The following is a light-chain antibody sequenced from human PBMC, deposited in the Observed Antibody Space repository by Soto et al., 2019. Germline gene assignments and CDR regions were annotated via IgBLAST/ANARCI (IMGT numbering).Light chain of an antibody. CDR1: RPNIGSNF. CDR3: ASWDDDLNGVV. Sequence: QSVLTQPPSASRTPGQRVTISCSGTRPNIGSNFVNWYQQLPGAAPKLLIHSNDQRPSGVSVRFSGSKSGASASLAISGLQSEDEADYFCASWDDDLNGVVFGGGTKVTVL. V-gene: IGLV1-44*01. CDR2: SND. J-gene: IGLJ2*01.